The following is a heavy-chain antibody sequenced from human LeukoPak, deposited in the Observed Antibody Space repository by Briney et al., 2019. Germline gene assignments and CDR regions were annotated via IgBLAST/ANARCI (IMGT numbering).Heavy chain of an antibody. CDR3: ARGIDQGVDY. J-gene: IGHJ4*02. Sequence: ASVKVSCKASGYTLSRNDINWFRQASGQGLEWMGWMSHSRDNTGYAQKFQGRVAMTRDISTSTAYMDLSSLIFEDTAVYYCARGIDQGVDYWGQGTLVTVSS. D-gene: IGHD2-2*01. CDR1: GYTLSRND. CDR2: MSHSRDNT. V-gene: IGHV1-8*01.